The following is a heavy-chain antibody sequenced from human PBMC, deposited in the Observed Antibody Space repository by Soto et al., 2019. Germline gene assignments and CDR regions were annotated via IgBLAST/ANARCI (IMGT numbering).Heavy chain of an antibody. CDR1: GGSFSGYY. V-gene: IGHV4-34*01. CDR2: INHSGST. J-gene: IGHJ4*02. D-gene: IGHD3-9*01. CDR3: ARWGVYYDILTGYYNPQGDALGY. Sequence: SETLSLTCAVYGGSFSGYYWSWIRQPPGKGLEWIGEINHSGSTNYNPSLKSRVTISVDTSKNQFSLKLSSVTAADTAVYYCARWGVYYDILTGYYNPQGDALGYWGQGTLVTVSS.